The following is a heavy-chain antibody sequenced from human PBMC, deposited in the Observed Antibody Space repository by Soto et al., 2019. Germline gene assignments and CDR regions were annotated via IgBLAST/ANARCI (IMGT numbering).Heavy chain of an antibody. CDR1: GFTFSSYG. Sequence: GGSLRLSCAASGFTFSSYGMHWVRQAPGKGLEWVAVISYDGSNKYYADSVKGRFTISRDNSKNTLYLQMNSLRAEDTAVYYCAKADSQYDFWSGYPHPDYYYGMDVWGQGTTVTVSS. V-gene: IGHV3-30*18. J-gene: IGHJ6*02. CDR2: ISYDGSNK. D-gene: IGHD3-3*01. CDR3: AKADSQYDFWSGYPHPDYYYGMDV.